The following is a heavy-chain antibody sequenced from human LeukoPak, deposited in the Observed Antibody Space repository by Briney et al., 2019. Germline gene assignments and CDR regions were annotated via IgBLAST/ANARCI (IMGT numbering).Heavy chain of an antibody. D-gene: IGHD3-22*01. J-gene: IGHJ4*02. CDR3: ARFNYYDSSGYYYGWFDY. V-gene: IGHV4-59*12. CDR1: GGSISSYY. CDR2: IYYSGST. Sequence: SETLSLTCTVSGGSISSYYWSWIRQPPGKGLEWIGYIYYSGSTNYNPSLKSRVTISVDTSKNQFSLKLSSVTAADTAVYYCARFNYYDSSGYYYGWFDYWGQGILVTVSS.